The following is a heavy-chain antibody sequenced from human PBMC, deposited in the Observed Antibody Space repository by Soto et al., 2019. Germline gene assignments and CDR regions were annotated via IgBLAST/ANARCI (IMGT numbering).Heavy chain of an antibody. J-gene: IGHJ6*02. V-gene: IGHV5-51*01. Sequence: GESLKISCKGSGYSFTSYWIGWVRQMPGKGLEWMGIIYPRYSDTRYSPSFQGQVTISADKSISTAYLQWSSLKASDTAMYYCARSRRGAYSSGWYSPSGYYNYGIDVWGQGTKVTVSS. CDR2: IYPRYSDT. CDR3: ARSRRGAYSSGWYSPSGYYNYGIDV. CDR1: GYSFTSYW. D-gene: IGHD6-19*01.